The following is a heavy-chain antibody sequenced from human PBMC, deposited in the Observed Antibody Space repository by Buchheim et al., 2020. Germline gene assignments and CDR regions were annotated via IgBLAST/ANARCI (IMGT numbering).Heavy chain of an antibody. D-gene: IGHD3-10*01. CDR2: VFYSGTT. V-gene: IGHV4-59*01. J-gene: IGHJ4*02. Sequence: QVQLQESGAGLVKTSETLSLTCTVSGGSISGFYWSWIRQPPGKGLEWIGNVFYSGTTNYSPSLRSRVIISLDTSNSQFSLKLTSVTAADTAMYYCARVVRPRFVSGSQKTHYFDSWGQGSL. CDR1: GGSISGFY. CDR3: ARVVRPRFVSGSQKTHYFDS.